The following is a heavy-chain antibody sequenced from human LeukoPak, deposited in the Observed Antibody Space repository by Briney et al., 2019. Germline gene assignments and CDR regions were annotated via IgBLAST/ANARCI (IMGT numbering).Heavy chain of an antibody. CDR1: GYSFTSYW. Sequence: SGESLKISCEGSGYSFTSYWIGWVRQMPGKGLEWMGIIYPGDSDTRYSPSFQGQVTISADKSISTAYLQWSSLKASDTAMYYCARPRTIYYGDYVGYFDYWGQGTLVTVSS. V-gene: IGHV5-51*01. D-gene: IGHD4-17*01. CDR3: ARPRTIYYGDYVGYFDY. CDR2: IYPGDSDT. J-gene: IGHJ4*02.